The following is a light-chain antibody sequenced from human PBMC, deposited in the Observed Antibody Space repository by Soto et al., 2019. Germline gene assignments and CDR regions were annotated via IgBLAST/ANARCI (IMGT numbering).Light chain of an antibody. CDR2: EVS. Sequence: QSVLTQPPSASGSPGQSVTISCTGTSSDVGGYNFVSWYQHHPGKAPKLMIYEVSKRPSGVPDRFSASKSGNTASLTVSGLQAEDEADYYCSSYAGRYNFYVFGTGTKLTVL. CDR1: SSDVGGYNF. CDR3: SSYAGRYNFYV. V-gene: IGLV2-8*01. J-gene: IGLJ1*01.